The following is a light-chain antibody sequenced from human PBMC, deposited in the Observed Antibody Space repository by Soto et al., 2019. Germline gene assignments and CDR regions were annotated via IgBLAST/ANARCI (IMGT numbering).Light chain of an antibody. J-gene: IGKJ2*01. Sequence: DIQMTQSPSTLSASVGDRVTITCRASQSISGWLAWYQQKPGKAPKLLIYGASTRATGFPDRFSGSGSGTDFTLTISRLEPEDFAVYYCQQYDDSATFGQGTKVDIK. CDR2: GAS. CDR3: QQYDDSAT. CDR1: QSISGW. V-gene: IGKV1-5*01.